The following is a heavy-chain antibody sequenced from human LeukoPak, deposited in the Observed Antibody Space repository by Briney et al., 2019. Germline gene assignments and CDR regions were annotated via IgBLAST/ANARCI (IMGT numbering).Heavy chain of an antibody. J-gene: IGHJ4*02. Sequence: ASVKVSCKASGYAFTSYDINWVRQATGQGLEWMGWMNPNSGNTGYAQKFQGRVTMTRNTSISTAYMELSSLRSEDTAVYYCARGPYYYDSSGNQIDYWGQGTLITVSS. V-gene: IGHV1-8*01. CDR3: ARGPYYYDSSGNQIDY. CDR2: MNPNSGNT. CDR1: GYAFTSYD. D-gene: IGHD3-22*01.